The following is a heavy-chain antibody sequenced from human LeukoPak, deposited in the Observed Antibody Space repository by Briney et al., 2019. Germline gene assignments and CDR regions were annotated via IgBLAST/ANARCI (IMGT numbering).Heavy chain of an antibody. CDR1: GGSISSYY. D-gene: IGHD3-9*01. V-gene: IGHV4-59*01. CDR3: ATLTGYSSESWFDP. Sequence: SETLSLTCTVSGGSISSYYWSWIRQPPGKGLEWIGYIYYTGSTNYNPSLKSRVTISVDTSKNQSSLKLSSVTAADTAVYYCATLTGYSSESWFDPWGQGILVTVSS. CDR2: IYYTGST. J-gene: IGHJ5*02.